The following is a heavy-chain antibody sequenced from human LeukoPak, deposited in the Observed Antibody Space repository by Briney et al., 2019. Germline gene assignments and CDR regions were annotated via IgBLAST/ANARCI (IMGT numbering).Heavy chain of an antibody. CDR2: IIPILGIA. D-gene: IGHD6-13*01. CDR3: ARGWYSSYEMGAFDI. CDR1: GGTFSSYA. J-gene: IGHJ3*02. Sequence: ASVKVSCKASGGTFSSYAISWVRQAPGQGLEWMGRIIPILGIANYAQKFQGRVTITADKSTSTAYMELSSLRSEDTAVYYCARGWYSSYEMGAFDIWGQGTMVTVSS. V-gene: IGHV1-69*04.